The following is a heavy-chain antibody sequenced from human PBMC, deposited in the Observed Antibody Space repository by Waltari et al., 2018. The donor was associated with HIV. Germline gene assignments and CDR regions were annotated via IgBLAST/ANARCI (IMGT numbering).Heavy chain of an antibody. CDR1: GFTLGTYS. CDR3: AKDKGGVTYIFDY. V-gene: IGHV3-30*18. D-gene: IGHD1-1*01. CDR2: IAYDGDNK. Sequence: QVHWVESGGGVFQPGRSLRLSCAASGFTLGTYSWHWVRQAPGKGLEWVAFIAYDGDNKYYADSVKGRCTLSRDNSKNTVYLQINSLRAEDSAVYYCAKDKGGVTYIFDYWGQGTLVTVSS. J-gene: IGHJ4*02.